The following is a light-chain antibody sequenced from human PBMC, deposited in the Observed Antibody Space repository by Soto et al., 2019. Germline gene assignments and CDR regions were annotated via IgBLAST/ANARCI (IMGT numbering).Light chain of an antibody. CDR2: AAS. V-gene: IGKV1-39*01. J-gene: IGKJ5*01. CDR3: QQSYSPPPVT. Sequence: DVQMTQSPSSLSASVGDRVTITCRASQSINRFLNWYQQKPGKAPKLLIYAASSLQSGVPSRLSGSGSGTDFTLTISSLQPEDFATYYCQQSYSPPPVTFGQGTRLEIK. CDR1: QSINRF.